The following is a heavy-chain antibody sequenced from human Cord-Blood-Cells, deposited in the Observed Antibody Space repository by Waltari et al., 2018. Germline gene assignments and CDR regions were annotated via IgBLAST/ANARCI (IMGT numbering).Heavy chain of an antibody. CDR2: INPNSGGT. D-gene: IGHD7-27*01. Sequence: QVQLVQSGAEVKKPGAAVKVSCKASGYTFTGHSLHWVRQAPGQGLEWMGWINPNSGGTNYAQKFQGRVTMTRDTSISTAYMELSRLRSDDTAVYYCARANWGHWGYYFDYWGQGTLVTVSS. J-gene: IGHJ4*02. CDR1: GYTFTGHS. CDR3: ARANWGHWGYYFDY. V-gene: IGHV1-2*02.